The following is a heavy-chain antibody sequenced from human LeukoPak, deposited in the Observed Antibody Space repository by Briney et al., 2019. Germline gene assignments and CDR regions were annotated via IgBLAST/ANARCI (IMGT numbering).Heavy chain of an antibody. CDR3: ARGADHGGSYYPD. CDR1: GFRFSNSW. CDR2: MKTDGTRI. D-gene: IGHD3-10*01. Sequence: GGSLRLSCAASGFRFSNSWMYWVRQGPGEWPVWVSRMKTDGTRIEYADSVKGRFTISRDNAKNTLFLQMSSLRVEDTAVYYCARGADHGGSYYPDWGQGTRVTVSS. J-gene: IGHJ4*02. V-gene: IGHV3-74*01.